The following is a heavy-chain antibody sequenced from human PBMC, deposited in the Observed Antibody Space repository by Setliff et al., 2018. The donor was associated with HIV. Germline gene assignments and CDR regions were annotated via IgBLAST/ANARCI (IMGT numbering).Heavy chain of an antibody. J-gene: IGHJ4*02. Sequence: PGGSLRLSCAAFGFSFNNAWMSWVRQTPGKRLEWVGRIKSIIAGGTTEYAAPVKDRFTMSRDDSKNMVYLQMNSLKTEDTAVYYCTTGGGGANWGQGTLVTVSS. CDR3: TTGGGGAN. V-gene: IGHV3-15*01. CDR2: IKSIIAGGTT. CDR1: GFSFNNAW. D-gene: IGHD3-16*01.